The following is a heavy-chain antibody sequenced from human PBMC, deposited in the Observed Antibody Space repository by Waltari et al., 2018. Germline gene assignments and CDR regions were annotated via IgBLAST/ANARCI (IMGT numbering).Heavy chain of an antibody. Sequence: QVQLVQSGAEVKKPGASVKVSCKASGYTLSDYGISWVPQAPGQGLEWRGWISGNNGHTNHAQKFQGRLIMTEDTSATTVYMELTYLTSDDTAVYYCARERHRLMEEGYLMALDPWGQGTLVTVSS. CDR2: ISGNNGHT. V-gene: IGHV1-18*01. D-gene: IGHD2-21*01. J-gene: IGHJ5*02. CDR3: ARERHRLMEEGYLMALDP. CDR1: GYTLSDYG.